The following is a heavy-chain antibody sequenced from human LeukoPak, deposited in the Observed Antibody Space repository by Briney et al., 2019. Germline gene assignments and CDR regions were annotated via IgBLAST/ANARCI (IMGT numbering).Heavy chain of an antibody. CDR2: ISAYNGNT. CDR1: GYTFTSYG. Sequence: GASVKVSCKASGYTFTSYGISWVRQAPGQGLEWMGWISAYNGNTNYAQKFQGRVTMTRDTSISTAYMELSRLRSDDTAVYYCARDSGGGDYDYWGQGTLVTVSS. V-gene: IGHV1-18*01. D-gene: IGHD4-17*01. CDR3: ARDSGGGDYDY. J-gene: IGHJ4*02.